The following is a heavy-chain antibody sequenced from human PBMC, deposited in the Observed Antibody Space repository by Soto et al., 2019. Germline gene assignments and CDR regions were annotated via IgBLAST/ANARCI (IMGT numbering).Heavy chain of an antibody. D-gene: IGHD6-19*01. Sequence: SETLSLTCIVSGGSISSYYWNWIRQPAGKGLEWIGRIFTSGSTNYNPSLKSRVTMSVDTSKNQFSLKLSSVTAADTAVYYCAREGSGWHRYFDYWGQGSLVTVSS. J-gene: IGHJ4*02. CDR3: AREGSGWHRYFDY. CDR2: IFTSGST. V-gene: IGHV4-4*07. CDR1: GGSISSYY.